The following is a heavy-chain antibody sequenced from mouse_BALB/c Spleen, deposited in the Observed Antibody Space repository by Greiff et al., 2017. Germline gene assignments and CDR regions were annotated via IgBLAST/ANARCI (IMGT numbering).Heavy chain of an antibody. D-gene: IGHD2-14*01. CDR2: IDPENGDT. Sequence: EVKLVESGAELVRSGASVKLSCTASGFNIKDYYMHWVKQRPEQGLEWIGWIDPENGDTEYAPKFQGKATMTADTSSNTAYLQLSSLTSEDTAVYYCNALYDAMDYWGQGTSVTVSS. J-gene: IGHJ4*01. CDR3: NALYDAMDY. CDR1: GFNIKDYY. V-gene: IGHV14-4*02.